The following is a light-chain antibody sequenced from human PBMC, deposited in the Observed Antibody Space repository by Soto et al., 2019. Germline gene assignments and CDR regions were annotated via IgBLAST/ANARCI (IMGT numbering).Light chain of an antibody. CDR1: QSVSSY. CDR2: DAS. V-gene: IGKV3-11*01. CDR3: QQCYNWPPLT. J-gene: IGKJ4*01. Sequence: EIVLTQSPATLSLSTGERATLSCRASQSVSSYLAWYQQKPGQSPRLLIYDASNRATGIPARFSGSGSGTDFTLTISSLEPEDFAVYYCQQCYNWPPLTFGGGTKVDIK.